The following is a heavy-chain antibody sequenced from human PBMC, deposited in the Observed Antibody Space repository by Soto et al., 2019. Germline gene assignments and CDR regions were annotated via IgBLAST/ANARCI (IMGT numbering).Heavy chain of an antibody. V-gene: IGHV3-64D*06. J-gene: IGHJ5*02. D-gene: IGHD5-12*01. CDR3: VKDRAPRDGYKTQPGS. CDR1: VFTFSIYA. Sequence: HPGWSLRLSCSASVFTFSIYAMHWFRQAPGKGLEYVSAVSTNGGTSYYADSVKGRFTISRDNSRNTLYLQMNSLRPEDTAVYYCVKDRAPRDGYKTQPGSWGLGTLVTVSS. CDR2: VSTNGGTS.